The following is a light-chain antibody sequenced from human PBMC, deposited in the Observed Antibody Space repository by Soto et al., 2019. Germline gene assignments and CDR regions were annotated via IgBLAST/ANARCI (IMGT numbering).Light chain of an antibody. J-gene: IGKJ5*01. CDR1: QNINNY. CDR3: QQYENLPT. Sequence: DIQMTQSAYSLSASVGDRFTITCHASQNINNYLNWYQQKPGRAPKLLIYDASNLEAGVPSRFRGSGSGTDFTFTISRLQPEDIATYYCQQYENLPTFGQGTRLEI. V-gene: IGKV1-33*01. CDR2: DAS.